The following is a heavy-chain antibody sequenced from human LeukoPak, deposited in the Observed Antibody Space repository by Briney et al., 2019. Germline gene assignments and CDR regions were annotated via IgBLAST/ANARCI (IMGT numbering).Heavy chain of an antibody. Sequence: GGSLRLSCAASKFTVSSKYMSWVRQAPGKGLEWVSVIYSGGSTHYADSVKGRFTISRDNSKNTLYLQMNSLRAEDTAVYYCASLYYGGNNFDYWGRGTLVTVSS. J-gene: IGHJ4*02. CDR3: ASLYYGGNNFDY. CDR2: IYSGGST. V-gene: IGHV3-66*01. CDR1: KFTVSSKY. D-gene: IGHD4-23*01.